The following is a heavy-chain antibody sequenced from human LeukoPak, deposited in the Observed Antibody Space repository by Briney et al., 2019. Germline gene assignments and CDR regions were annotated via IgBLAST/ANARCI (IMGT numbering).Heavy chain of an antibody. D-gene: IGHD3-10*01. V-gene: IGHV5-51*01. CDR3: ARGGPYTMVRGVIVWYGMDV. CDR2: IYPGDSDT. J-gene: IGHJ6*02. CDR1: GYSFTSYW. Sequence: HGESLKISCKGSGYSFTSYWIGWVRQMPGKGLEWMGIIYPGDSDTRYSPSFQGQVTISADKSINTAYLQWSSLKASDTAMYYCARGGPYTMVRGVIVWYGMDVWGQGTTVTVSS.